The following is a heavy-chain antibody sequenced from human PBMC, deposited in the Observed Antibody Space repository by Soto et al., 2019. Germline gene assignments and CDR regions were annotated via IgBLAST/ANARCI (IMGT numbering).Heavy chain of an antibody. CDR1: GFTFSDYY. CDR2: ISSSGSTI. D-gene: IGHD3-16*01. CDR3: ARDGGNEKIRHYYYYYMDV. V-gene: IGHV3-11*01. Sequence: GGFLRLSCAASGFTFSDYYMSWIRQAPGKGLEWVSYISSSGSTIYYADSVKGRFTISRDNAKNSLYLQMNSLRAEDTAVYYCARDGGNEKIRHYYYYYMDVWGKGTTVTVSS. J-gene: IGHJ6*03.